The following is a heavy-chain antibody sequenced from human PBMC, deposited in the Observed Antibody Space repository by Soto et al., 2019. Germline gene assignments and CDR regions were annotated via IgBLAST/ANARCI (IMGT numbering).Heavy chain of an antibody. CDR2: IIPIFGTA. Sequence: SVKVSCKASGGTFSSYAISWVRQAPGQGLEWMGGIIPIFGTANYAQKFQGRVTITADESTSTAYMELSSLRSEDTAVYYCARDQTVPGIAAAGLFDYWGQGTQVTVSS. J-gene: IGHJ4*02. D-gene: IGHD6-13*01. V-gene: IGHV1-69*13. CDR3: ARDQTVPGIAAAGLFDY. CDR1: GGTFSSYA.